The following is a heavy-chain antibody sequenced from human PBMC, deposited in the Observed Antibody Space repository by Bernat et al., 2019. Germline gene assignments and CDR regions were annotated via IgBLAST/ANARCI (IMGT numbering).Heavy chain of an antibody. CDR1: GFTFSSYG. CDR3: AKGDSYCSGGSCPVWYAFDI. V-gene: IGHV3-30*18. J-gene: IGHJ3*02. D-gene: IGHD2-15*01. Sequence: QVQLVESGGGVVQPGRSLRLSCAASGFTFSSYGMHWVRQAPGKGLEWVAVISYDGSNKYYADSVKGRFTISRDNSKNTLYLQMNSLRAEDTAVYYCAKGDSYCSGGSCPVWYAFDIWGQGTMVRVSS. CDR2: ISYDGSNK.